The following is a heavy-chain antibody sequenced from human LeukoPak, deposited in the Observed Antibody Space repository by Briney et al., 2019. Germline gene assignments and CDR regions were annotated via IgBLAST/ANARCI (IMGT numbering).Heavy chain of an antibody. J-gene: IGHJ4*02. CDR3: ARPFYDSSGYYLYLFDY. D-gene: IGHD3-22*01. Sequence: SETLSLTCTVSGGSINSSSYYWGWVRQPPGKGLEWIGSMYYRGSTYYNPSLKSRVTISVDTSKNQFSLKLSSVTAADTAVYYCARPFYDSSGYYLYLFDYWGQGTLVTVSS. V-gene: IGHV4-39*07. CDR1: GGSINSSSYY. CDR2: MYYRGST.